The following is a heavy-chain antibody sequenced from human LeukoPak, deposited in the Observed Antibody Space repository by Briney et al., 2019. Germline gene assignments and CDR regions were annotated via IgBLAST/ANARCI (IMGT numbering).Heavy chain of an antibody. V-gene: IGHV3-21*01. J-gene: IGHJ4*02. CDR3: ARAESDSSGYYYVGDY. CDR2: ISSSSYI. CDR1: GFTFSSYS. D-gene: IGHD3-22*01. Sequence: GGSLRLSCAASGFTFSSYSMNWVRQAPGKGLEWVSSISSSSYIYYADSVKGRFTISRDNAKNSLYLQMNSLRAEDTAVYYCARAESDSSGYYYVGDYWGQGTLVTVSS.